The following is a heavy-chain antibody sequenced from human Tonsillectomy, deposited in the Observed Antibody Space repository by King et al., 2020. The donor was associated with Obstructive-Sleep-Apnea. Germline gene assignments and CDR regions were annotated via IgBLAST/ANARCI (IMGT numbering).Heavy chain of an antibody. D-gene: IGHD6-19*01. CDR1: GFTFSGSA. CDR2: IRNKANNYAT. J-gene: IGHJ4*02. V-gene: IGHV3-73*02. CDR3: SAVAADGVSNFDY. Sequence: DVQLVESGGDLVQPGGSLKLSCAASGFTFSGSAMHWVRQASGKGLEWVGRIRNKANNYATEYAASMQGRFTISRDDSKNTAYLQMSGLKVEDTAVDYCSAVAADGVSNFDYWGQGALVTVSS.